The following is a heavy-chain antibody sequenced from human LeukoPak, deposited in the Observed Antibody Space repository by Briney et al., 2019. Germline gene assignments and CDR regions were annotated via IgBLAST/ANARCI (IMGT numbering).Heavy chain of an antibody. CDR3: AGDKSYSSGSYYFDY. Sequence: GGSLRLPCAASGFTFSSYAMHWVRQAPGKGLEWVAVISYDGSNKYYADSVKGRFTISRDNSKNTLYLQMNSLRAEDTAVYYCAGDKSYSSGSYYFDYWGQGTLVTVSS. V-gene: IGHV3-30-3*01. CDR1: GFTFSSYA. CDR2: ISYDGSNK. D-gene: IGHD6-19*01. J-gene: IGHJ4*02.